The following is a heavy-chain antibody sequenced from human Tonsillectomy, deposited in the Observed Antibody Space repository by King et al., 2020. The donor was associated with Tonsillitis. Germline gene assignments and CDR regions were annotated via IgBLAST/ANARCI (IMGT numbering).Heavy chain of an antibody. D-gene: IGHD3-3*01. J-gene: IGHJ6*02. Sequence: VQLVESGGGVVQPGRSLRLSCAASGFTFSTYGIHWVRQAPGKGLEWVAVISFDGNIKYYAESVKGRFTISRDNSKDTLYLQMNSLTAEDTVVYFCARFGDYDIWNGPELNGYKYHYGMDLWGQGTTVIVSS. CDR2: ISFDGNIK. CDR1: GFTFSTYG. CDR3: ARFGDYDIWNGPELNGYKYHYGMDL. V-gene: IGHV3-30*03.